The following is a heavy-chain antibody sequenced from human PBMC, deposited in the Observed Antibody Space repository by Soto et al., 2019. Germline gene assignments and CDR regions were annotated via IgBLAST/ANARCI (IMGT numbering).Heavy chain of an antibody. V-gene: IGHV2-5*01. CDR2: ISWHEDK. Sequence: QITLEESGPTLVKPTQTLTLTCTFSAFSLSTNGVGVGWIRQPPGKPLEWLAVISWHEDKRYSRSLKNRLSITKDTSKNQVVLTMTTMDPVDPATYYCAHTVMVHTIKGGRYFDYWGLGILVTVSS. CDR1: AFSLSTNGVG. J-gene: IGHJ4*02. CDR3: AHTVMVHTIKGGRYFDY. D-gene: IGHD2-8*01.